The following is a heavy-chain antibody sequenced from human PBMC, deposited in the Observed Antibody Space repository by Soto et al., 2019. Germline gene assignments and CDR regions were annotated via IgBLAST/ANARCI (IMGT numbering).Heavy chain of an antibody. CDR1: GFTFSNYA. Sequence: QMQLVESGGGVVQPGTSLRLSCAASGFTFSNYAMHWVRQAPGKGLEWVTSIWYDGSDKNYGDSVKGRFTNSRDNSKNTLYLQMDSRSVEYTAVYYCARDSGGDYHNYYMDVWGKGTTVTVSS. CDR2: IWYDGSDK. D-gene: IGHD4-17*01. J-gene: IGHJ6*03. V-gene: IGHV3-33*01. CDR3: ARDSGGDYHNYYMDV.